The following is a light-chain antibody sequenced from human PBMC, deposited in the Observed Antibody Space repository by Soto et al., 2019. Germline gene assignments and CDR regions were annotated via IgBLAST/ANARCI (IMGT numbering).Light chain of an antibody. CDR2: DAS. V-gene: IGKV1-5*01. CDR1: QSISDS. Sequence: DIQMTQSPSTLSASVGDRVTFTCRASQSISDSLAWYQQKPGKAPYLLISDASTLERGVPSRFSGSGSGTEFTLTISSMQPDDFATYYCQQYKGYSRTFGQGTKVEIK. CDR3: QQYKGYSRT. J-gene: IGKJ1*01.